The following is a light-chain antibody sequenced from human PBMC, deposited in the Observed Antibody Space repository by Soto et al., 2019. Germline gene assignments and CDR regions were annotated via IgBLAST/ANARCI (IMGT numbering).Light chain of an antibody. CDR2: GAS. CDR3: QQYGSSGT. Sequence: EIVLTQSPATLSLSPGERATLYCRASQSVSRYLAWYQQKPGQAPRLLIYGASNRATGIPDRFSGSGSGTDFTLTISRLEPEDFAVYYCQQYGSSGTFGQGTKVDIK. CDR1: QSVSRY. J-gene: IGKJ1*01. V-gene: IGKV3-20*01.